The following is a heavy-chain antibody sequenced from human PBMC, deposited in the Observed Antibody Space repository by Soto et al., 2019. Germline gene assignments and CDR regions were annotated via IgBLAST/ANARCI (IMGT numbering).Heavy chain of an antibody. Sequence: ASVKVSCKASGYTFTSYYMHWVRQAPGQGLEWMGIINPSGGSTSYAQKFQGRVTMTRDTSTSTVYMELSSLRAEDTAVYYCARDRGYDAHDYYYNAMDVWGQGTTVTVSS. CDR2: INPSGGST. CDR3: ARDRGYDAHDYYYNAMDV. CDR1: GYTFTSYY. V-gene: IGHV1-46*01. J-gene: IGHJ6*02. D-gene: IGHD2-15*01.